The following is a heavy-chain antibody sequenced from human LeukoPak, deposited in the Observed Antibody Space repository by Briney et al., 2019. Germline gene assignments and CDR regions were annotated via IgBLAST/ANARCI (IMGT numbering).Heavy chain of an antibody. D-gene: IGHD6-6*01. V-gene: IGHV3-23*01. CDR3: AKDNYSYGSCFDY. CDR2: ISGSGGST. J-gene: IGHJ4*02. CDR1: GFTFSSYA. Sequence: GGSLRLSCAASGFTFSSYAMSWVRQAPGKGLEWASAISGSGGSTYYADSVKGRFTISRDNSKNTLYLQMNSLRAEDTAVYYCAKDNYSYGSCFDYWGQGTLVTVSS.